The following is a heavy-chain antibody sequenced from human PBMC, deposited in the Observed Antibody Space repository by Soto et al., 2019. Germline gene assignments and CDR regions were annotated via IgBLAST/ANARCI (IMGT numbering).Heavy chain of an antibody. D-gene: IGHD4-17*01. Sequence: EVQLVESGGGLVQPGRSLRLSCAASGFTFDDYAMHWVRQAPGKGLEWVSGISWNSGSIGYADSVKGRFTISRDNAKNSLYLQMNSLRAEDTALYYCAKDKKRDYGDSRAIFDYWGQGTLVTVSS. J-gene: IGHJ4*02. CDR1: GFTFDDYA. V-gene: IGHV3-9*01. CDR2: ISWNSGSI. CDR3: AKDKKRDYGDSRAIFDY.